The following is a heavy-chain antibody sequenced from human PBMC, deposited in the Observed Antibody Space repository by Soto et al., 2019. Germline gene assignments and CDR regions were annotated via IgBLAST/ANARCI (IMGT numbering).Heavy chain of an antibody. D-gene: IGHD6-19*01. Sequence: QVQVVQSGAEVKKPGASVKVSCKTSGYTFTNYHVHWVRQAPGQGLEWMGAINPNGGSTTYAQHLQGRVTMTSDSSTSTVYMEMGSLRSDDSAVYYCALPKNTLGWYNFWGQETLVTVS. CDR1: GYTFTNYH. J-gene: IGHJ4*02. V-gene: IGHV1-46*01. CDR2: INPNGGST. CDR3: ALPKNTLGWYNF.